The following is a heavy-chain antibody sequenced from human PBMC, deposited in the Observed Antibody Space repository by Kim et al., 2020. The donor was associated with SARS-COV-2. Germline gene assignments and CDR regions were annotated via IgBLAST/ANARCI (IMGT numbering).Heavy chain of an antibody. CDR3: AKADLLRYFDLDY. D-gene: IGHD3-9*01. Sequence: YADSVKGRDTISRNNSTSSLYLQMSSLRTEDTALYYCAKADLLRYFDLDYWGEGTLVTVSS. J-gene: IGHJ4*02. V-gene: IGHV3-43*01.